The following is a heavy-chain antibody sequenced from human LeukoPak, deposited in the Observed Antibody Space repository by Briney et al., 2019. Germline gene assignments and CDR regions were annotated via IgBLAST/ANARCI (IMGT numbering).Heavy chain of an antibody. D-gene: IGHD3-3*01. Sequence: PGGSLRLSCAASGFTFSSYWMHWVRHAPGKGLVWVSRINSDGSSTSYADSVKGRFTISRDNAKNTLYLQMNSLRAEDTAVYYCARDMSPLWSGYPGGFDYWGQGTLVTVSS. CDR1: GFTFSSYW. J-gene: IGHJ4*02. V-gene: IGHV3-74*01. CDR3: ARDMSPLWSGYPGGFDY. CDR2: INSDGSST.